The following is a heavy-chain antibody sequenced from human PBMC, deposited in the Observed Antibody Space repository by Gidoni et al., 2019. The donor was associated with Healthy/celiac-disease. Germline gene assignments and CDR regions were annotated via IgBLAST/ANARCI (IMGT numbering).Heavy chain of an antibody. V-gene: IGHV3-30*18. D-gene: IGHD4-17*01. CDR3: AKDLSDYDDDFGYMDV. J-gene: IGHJ6*03. Sequence: QVQLVESGGGVVQPGRSLRLSCAASGFTFSSYGMHWVRQAPGKGLEWVAVISYDGSKKYYADSVKCRFTISRDNSKNTLYLQMNSLRAEDTAVYYCAKDLSDYDDDFGYMDVWGKGTTVTVSS. CDR1: GFTFSSYG. CDR2: ISYDGSKK.